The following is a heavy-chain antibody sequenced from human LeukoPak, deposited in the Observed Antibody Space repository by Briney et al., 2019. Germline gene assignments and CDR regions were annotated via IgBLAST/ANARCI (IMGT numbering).Heavy chain of an antibody. D-gene: IGHD3-3*01. CDR1: GGSFSGYY. CDR2: INHSGST. Sequence: SETLSLTCAVYGGSFSGYYWSWIRQPPGKGLEWIGEINHSGSTNYNPSLKSRVTISVDTSKNQFSLKLSSVIAADTAVYYCARSDFWSGYSLDYWGQGTLVTVSS. CDR3: ARSDFWSGYSLDY. J-gene: IGHJ4*02. V-gene: IGHV4-34*01.